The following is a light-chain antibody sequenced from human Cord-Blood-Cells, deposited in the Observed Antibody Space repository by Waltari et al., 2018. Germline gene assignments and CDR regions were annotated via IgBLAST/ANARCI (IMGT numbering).Light chain of an antibody. CDR2: DVS. CDR1: SSDFRCYNY. V-gene: IGLV2-14*01. CDR3: SSYTSSSTLV. Sequence: QSALTHPASVSGSPGQSIPISCTGTSSDFRCYNYVPWYQQHPGKAPKLMIYDVSNRPSGVSNRFSGSKSGNTASLTISGLQAEDEADYYCSSYTSSSTLVFGGGTKLTVL. J-gene: IGLJ2*01.